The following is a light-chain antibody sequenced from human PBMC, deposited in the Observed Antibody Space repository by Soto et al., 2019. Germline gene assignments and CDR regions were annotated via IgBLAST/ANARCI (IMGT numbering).Light chain of an antibody. J-gene: IGLJ1*01. CDR2: GVT. CDR1: SSDIGGYDF. V-gene: IGLV2-14*03. Sequence: QSVLTQPASVSGSPGQSITISCAGTSSDIGGYDFVSWYQQHPDKAPQLIIYGVTNRPSGVSNRFSGAKSGNTASLTISGLQAEDEADYYCSSYTNPHPLAVFGTGTKLTVL. CDR3: SSYTNPHPLAV.